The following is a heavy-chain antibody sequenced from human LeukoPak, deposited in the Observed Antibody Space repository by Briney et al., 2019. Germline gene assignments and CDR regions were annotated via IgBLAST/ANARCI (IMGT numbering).Heavy chain of an antibody. CDR1: GFPLSNLG. D-gene: IGHD3-3*01. CDR2: IRYDGSNK. J-gene: IGHJ6*03. V-gene: IGHV3-33*01. Sequence: GGFLRLSLEASGFPLSNLGMRRVRQAPRKGLGLEAVIRYDGSNKYYADSVKGRFTISRDNSKNTLYLQMNSLRAEDTAVYYCARDNREPKYYDFWSGWSYYYYMDVWGKGTTVTVSS. CDR3: ARDNREPKYYDFWSGWSYYYYMDV.